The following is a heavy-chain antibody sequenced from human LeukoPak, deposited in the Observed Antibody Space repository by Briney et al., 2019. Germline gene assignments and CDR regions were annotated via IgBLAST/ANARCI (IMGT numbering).Heavy chain of an antibody. CDR2: ISDDGSNK. D-gene: IGHD6-13*01. J-gene: IGHJ3*02. CDR1: GFTYTTYA. V-gene: IGHV3-30*04. CDR3: ARAAYSSSWGGFAFDS. Sequence: GGSLRLSCAAPGFTYTTYAMHWVRQAPGKGLEWVAVISDDGSNKYYADSVKGRFSISRDNSKNTLFLQMDSLRPEDTAVYYCARAAYSSSWGGFAFDSWGQGTMVTVSS.